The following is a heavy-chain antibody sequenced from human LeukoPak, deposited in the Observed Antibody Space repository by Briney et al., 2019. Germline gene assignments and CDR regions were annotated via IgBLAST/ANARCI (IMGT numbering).Heavy chain of an antibody. CDR2: INHSGST. V-gene: IGHV4-34*01. D-gene: IGHD2-21*02. CDR1: GGSFSDYY. Sequence: PSETLSLTCAVYGGSFSDYYWSWIRQPPGKGLEWIGEINHSGSTNYNPSLKSRVTISVDTSKNQFSLKLSSVTAADTAVYYCARGGVTCIDYWGQGTLVTVSS. CDR3: ARGGVTCIDY. J-gene: IGHJ4*02.